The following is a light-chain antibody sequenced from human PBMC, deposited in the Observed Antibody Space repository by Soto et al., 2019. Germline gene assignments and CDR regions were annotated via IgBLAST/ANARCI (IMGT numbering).Light chain of an antibody. J-gene: IGKJ1*01. CDR2: GAS. Sequence: EIVLTQSPGTLSLSPGERVTLSCRASQSVSSSYLAWYQQKPGQAPRLLIYGASSRATGIPDRFSGTGSGTDFTLTISRLEPEDFAVYYCQLRRTFGQGTKVDNK. CDR1: QSVSSSY. CDR3: QLRRT. V-gene: IGKV3-20*01.